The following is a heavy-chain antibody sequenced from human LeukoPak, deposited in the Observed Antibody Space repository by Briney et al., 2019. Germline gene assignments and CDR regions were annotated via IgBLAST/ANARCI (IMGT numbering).Heavy chain of an antibody. J-gene: IGHJ4*02. CDR2: ISAYNGNT. CDR3: ARGAHYDSSGYFGY. D-gene: IGHD3-22*01. V-gene: IGHV1-18*01. CDR1: GYTFTSYG. Sequence: GASVKVSCKASGYTFTSYGISWVRQAPGQGLEWMGWISAYNGNTNYAQKIQGRVTMTTDTSTSTAYMELRSLRSDDTAVYYCARGAHYDSSGYFGYWGQGTLVTVSS.